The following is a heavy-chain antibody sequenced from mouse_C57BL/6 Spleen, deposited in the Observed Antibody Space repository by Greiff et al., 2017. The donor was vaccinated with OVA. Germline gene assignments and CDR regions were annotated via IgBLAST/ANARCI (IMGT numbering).Heavy chain of an antibody. CDR2: ISDGGSYT. CDR1: GFTFSSYA. J-gene: IGHJ2*01. D-gene: IGHD2-4*01. V-gene: IGHV5-4*03. CDR3: ARGDYDYNYFDY. Sequence: EVKLVESGGGLVKPGGSLKLSCAASGFTFSSYAMSWVRQTPEKRLEWVATISDGGSYTYYPDNVKGRFTISRDNAKNNLYLQMSHLKSEDTAMYYCARGDYDYNYFDYWGQGTTLTVSS.